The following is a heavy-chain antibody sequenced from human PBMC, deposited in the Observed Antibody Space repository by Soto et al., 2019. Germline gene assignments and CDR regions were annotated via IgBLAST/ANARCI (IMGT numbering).Heavy chain of an antibody. V-gene: IGHV3-21*01. CDR3: ARDSGSGFDY. CDR2: ISSSSSYI. D-gene: IGHD3-10*01. J-gene: IGHJ4*02. Sequence: GESLKISCAASGFTFSSYSMNWVRQAPGKGLEWVSSISSSSSYIYYADSVKGRFTISRDNAKNSLYLQMNSLRAEDTAVYCCARDSGSGFDYWGQGTLVTVSS. CDR1: GFTFSSYS.